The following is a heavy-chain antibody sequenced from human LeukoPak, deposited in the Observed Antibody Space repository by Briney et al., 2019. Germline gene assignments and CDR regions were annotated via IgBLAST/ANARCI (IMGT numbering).Heavy chain of an antibody. D-gene: IGHD6-13*01. CDR3: ARDRRSSAGSDF. Sequence: GGSLRLSCAASGFTFSNYWMSWVRQAPGEGLEWVANINQGGSGKYYLDSAKGRLSISRDDAKNSLFLQMDSLRADDTAVYYCARDRRSSAGSDFWGQGTRVTVSS. V-gene: IGHV3-7*01. CDR1: GFTFSNYW. CDR2: INQGGSGK. J-gene: IGHJ4*02.